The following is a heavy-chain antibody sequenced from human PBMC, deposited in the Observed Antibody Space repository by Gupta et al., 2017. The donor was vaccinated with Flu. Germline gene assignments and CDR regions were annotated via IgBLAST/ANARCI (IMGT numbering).Heavy chain of an antibody. CDR2: IKSKTDGETT. CDR1: AW. V-gene: IGHV3-15*01. J-gene: IGHJ4*01. CDR3: TTDLRGGYRKFDY. D-gene: IGHD1-26*01. Sequence: AWMNWVRQPPGKGLEWVGRIKSKTDGETTNYASPVEGRFTVSRDDSKNTVYLQMNSLKPEDTAVYYCTTDLRGGYRKFDYWGHGTLVTVSS.